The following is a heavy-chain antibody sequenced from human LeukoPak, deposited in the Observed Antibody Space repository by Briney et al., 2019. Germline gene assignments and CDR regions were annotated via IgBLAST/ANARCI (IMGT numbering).Heavy chain of an antibody. Sequence: ASVKVSCKASGGTFSSYAISWVRQATGQGLEWMGWMNPNSGNTGYAQKFQGRVTMTRNTSISTAYMELSSLRSEDTAVYYCARGYSSGGSGHMDVWGKGTTVTVSS. V-gene: IGHV1-8*02. D-gene: IGHD2-15*01. CDR1: GGTFSSYA. CDR2: MNPNSGNT. CDR3: ARGYSSGGSGHMDV. J-gene: IGHJ6*03.